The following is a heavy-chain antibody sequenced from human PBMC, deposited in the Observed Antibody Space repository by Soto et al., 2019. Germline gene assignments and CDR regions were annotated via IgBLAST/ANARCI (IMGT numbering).Heavy chain of an antibody. CDR3: ANFASLRYFDS. Sequence: QVQLQESGPGLVKPSWTLSLTCSVSGGSISSGNWWTWVRQPPGKGLEWIGEIYRGGNTNHNPSRTSRVTLSIDHSKHLFALNLSSVTAVDTAVYYCANFASLRYFDSWGQGALVTVSS. D-gene: IGHD3-9*01. CDR1: GGSISSGNW. CDR2: IYRGGNT. J-gene: IGHJ4*02. V-gene: IGHV4-4*02.